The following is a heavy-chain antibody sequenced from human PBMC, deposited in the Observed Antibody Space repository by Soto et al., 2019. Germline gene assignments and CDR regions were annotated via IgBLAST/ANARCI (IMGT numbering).Heavy chain of an antibody. Sequence: PGGSLRLSCSVSGITFRNYAMHWVRQAPGRGLEYVSGITSDGDNTWHADSVKDRFTISRDNSDDTLYLQMSSLRVEDTAIYYCARVAYWGPGTQVTVSS. V-gene: IGHV3-64D*08. CDR3: ARVAY. CDR2: ITSDGDNT. CDR1: GITFRNYA. J-gene: IGHJ4*02.